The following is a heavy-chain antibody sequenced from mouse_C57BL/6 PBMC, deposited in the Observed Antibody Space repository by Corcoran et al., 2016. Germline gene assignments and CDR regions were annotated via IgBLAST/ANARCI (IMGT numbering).Heavy chain of an antibody. J-gene: IGHJ2*01. V-gene: IGHV9-4*01. CDR1: GYTFTTAG. Sequence: QIQLVQSGPELKKPGETVKISCKASGYTFTTAGMQWVQKMPGKGLKWIGSINTHSGEPKYAVDFKGRFAFSLETSASTAYLQISNLKNEDTATYFWARDPDGYYHSDDWGQGTTLTVSS. CDR2: INTHSGEP. CDR3: ARDPDGYYHSDD. D-gene: IGHD2-3*01.